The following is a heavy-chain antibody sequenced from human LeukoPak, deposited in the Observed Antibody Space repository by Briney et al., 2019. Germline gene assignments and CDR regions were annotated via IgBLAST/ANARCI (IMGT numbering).Heavy chain of an antibody. CDR1: GFTFSSYW. CDR2: INGDGSTT. D-gene: IGHD6-13*01. V-gene: IGHV3-74*01. Sequence: GGSLRLSCAASGFTFSSYWMHWVRQAPGKGLVWVSHINGDGSTTSYADSVNGRFTISRDNAKNTVYLQMNSLRAEDTAVYYCAKGGSSSPRSTFDYWGQGTLLTVSS. CDR3: AKGGSSSPRSTFDY. J-gene: IGHJ4*02.